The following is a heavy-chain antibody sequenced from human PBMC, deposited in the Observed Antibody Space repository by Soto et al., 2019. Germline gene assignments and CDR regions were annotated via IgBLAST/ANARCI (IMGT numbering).Heavy chain of an antibody. Sequence: GATLVNPTQPLTLTCTFSGFSLSTSGEGVGWIRQPPGKALEWLALIYWDDDKRYSPSLKSRLTITKDTSKNQVVLTMTNMDPVDTATYYCAHSRSGYCSSTSCYRFSSWFDPWGQGTLVTVSS. D-gene: IGHD2-2*02. J-gene: IGHJ5*02. V-gene: IGHV2-5*02. CDR1: GFSLSTSGEG. CDR2: IYWDDDK. CDR3: AHSRSGYCSSTSCYRFSSWFDP.